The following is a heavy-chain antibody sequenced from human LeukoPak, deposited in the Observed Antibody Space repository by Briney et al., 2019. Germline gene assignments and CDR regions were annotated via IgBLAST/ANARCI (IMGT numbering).Heavy chain of an antibody. V-gene: IGHV3-43D*03. Sequence: PGGSLRLSCAASGFTFDDYAMRWVRQAPGKGLEWVSLISWDGGSTYYADSVKGRFTISRDNSKNSLYLQMNSLRAEDTALYYCAKGACSSTSCSNPYYYYYMDVWGKGTTVTVSS. CDR3: AKGACSSTSCSNPYYYYYMDV. J-gene: IGHJ6*03. CDR2: ISWDGGST. D-gene: IGHD2-2*01. CDR1: GFTFDDYA.